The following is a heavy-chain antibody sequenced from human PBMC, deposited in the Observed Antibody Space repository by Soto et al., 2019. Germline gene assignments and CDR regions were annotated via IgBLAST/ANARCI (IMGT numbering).Heavy chain of an antibody. V-gene: IGHV4-39*01. CDR2: IYYSGST. D-gene: IGHD1-1*01. CDR3: ANVHKTGIRRHLYDYYGMDV. CDR1: GGSISSSSYY. Sequence: SETLSLTCTVSGGSISSSSYYWSWIRQPPGKGLEWIGGIYYSGSTYYNPSLKSRDTISVDTSKNQFSLKLSSVTAPDTALYYCANVHKTGIRRHLYDYYGMDVWVLGTTVTVSS. J-gene: IGHJ6*02.